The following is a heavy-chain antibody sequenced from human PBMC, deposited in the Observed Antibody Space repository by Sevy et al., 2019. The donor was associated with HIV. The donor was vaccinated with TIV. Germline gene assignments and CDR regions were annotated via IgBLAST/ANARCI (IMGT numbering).Heavy chain of an antibody. CDR1: GFTVSSNH. V-gene: IGHV3-53*01. CDR3: ARGGGSIN. CDR2: IYAGGST. Sequence: GGSLRLSCAASGFTVSSNHMSWVRQAPGKGLEWVSIIYAGGSTNYADSVKGRLTISRDKSKNMLYLQMNSLRAEDTAVYCCARGGGSINWGQGTLVTVSS. D-gene: IGHD3-16*01. J-gene: IGHJ4*02.